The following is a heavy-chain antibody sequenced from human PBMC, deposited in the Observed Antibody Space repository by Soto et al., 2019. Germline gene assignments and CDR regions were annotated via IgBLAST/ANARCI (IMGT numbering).Heavy chain of an antibody. D-gene: IGHD1-1*01. CDR2: INGDGSTT. CDR3: ANGFGTWYFDL. J-gene: IGHJ2*01. V-gene: IGHV3-74*01. Sequence: EVQLVESGGGLVQPGGSLRLSCAVSGFTFSSYWMHWVRQAPGKGLVWVSRINGDGSTTNYADSVKGRFTISRDNAKNTLYLQMNSLRAEDTAVYYCANGFGTWYFDLWGRGTLITVSS. CDR1: GFTFSSYW.